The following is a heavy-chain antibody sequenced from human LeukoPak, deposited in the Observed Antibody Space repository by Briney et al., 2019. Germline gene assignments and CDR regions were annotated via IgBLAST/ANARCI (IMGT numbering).Heavy chain of an antibody. CDR1: GGSISSSSYY. D-gene: IGHD5-18*01. Sequence: SETLSLTCTVSGGSISSSSYYWGWIRQPPGKGLEWLGCIYYSGSTYYNPSLKSRVTISVDTSKNQFSLKLSSVTAADTAVYYCARHLTPPPGDSYGYLVGSFDPWGQGTLVTVSS. CDR3: ARHLTPPPGDSYGYLVGSFDP. CDR2: IYYSGST. J-gene: IGHJ5*02. V-gene: IGHV4-39*01.